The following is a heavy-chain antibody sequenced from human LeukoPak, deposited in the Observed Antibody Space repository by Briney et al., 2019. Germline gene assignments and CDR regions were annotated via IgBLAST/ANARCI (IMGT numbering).Heavy chain of an antibody. J-gene: IGHJ4*02. Sequence: GGSLGLSCAASGLSFSSFAMSWVRQAPARGLEWLSSMKGTGETFYADSVRGRCTLFRDGSRNTVYLQLNNLRVEDTAVYYCARASWVSTADAVRWGQGTVVTVSS. CDR1: GLSFSSFA. D-gene: IGHD3-16*01. CDR3: ARASWVSTADAVR. V-gene: IGHV3-23*01. CDR2: MKGTGET.